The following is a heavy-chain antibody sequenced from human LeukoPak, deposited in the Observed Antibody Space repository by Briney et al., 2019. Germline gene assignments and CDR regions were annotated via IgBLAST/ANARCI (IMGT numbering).Heavy chain of an antibody. CDR3: ARANFNWGVDY. Sequence: SETLSLTCTVSGGSISTYYWSWIRQPPGKGLEWIGYIYYSGNTNCNPSLKSRVTISVDTSKNQFSLKLSSVSAADTAVYYCARANFNWGVDYWGQGTLVTVSS. CDR1: GGSISTYY. CDR2: IYYSGNT. V-gene: IGHV4-59*01. J-gene: IGHJ4*02. D-gene: IGHD7-27*01.